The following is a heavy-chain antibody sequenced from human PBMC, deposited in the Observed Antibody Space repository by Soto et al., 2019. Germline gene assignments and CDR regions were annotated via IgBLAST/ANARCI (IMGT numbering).Heavy chain of an antibody. CDR1: GFTFGDYA. V-gene: IGHV3-49*05. D-gene: IGHD3-3*01. CDR2: IRSKAYGGTT. CDR3: TGTVPVEWGRAMFSFDF. Sequence: EVQLVESGGGLVKPGRSLRLSCTASGFTFGDYAMSWFRQAPGKGLEWVGFIRSKAYGGTTEYAASVKGRFTISRDDSKSIAYLQRNSLKTEVTAVYYCTGTVPVEWGRAMFSFDFWGQGTMVTVSS. J-gene: IGHJ3*01.